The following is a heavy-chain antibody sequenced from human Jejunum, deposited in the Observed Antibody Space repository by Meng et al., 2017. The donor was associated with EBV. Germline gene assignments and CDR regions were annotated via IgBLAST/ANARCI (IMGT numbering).Heavy chain of an antibody. J-gene: IGHJ4*02. V-gene: IGHV4/OR15-8*01. D-gene: IGHD1-26*01. Sequence: QLQLQESGPGLVRPSETLSLTCVVSSGSISSSNWWSWVRQPPGKGLEWIGEISQGGTTYYDPSLESRVTMFVDKVKNQLSLRVSSVTAADTAVYYCASHLTMSGTRGFDYWGPGPLVTVSS. CDR2: ISQGGTT. CDR1: SGSISSSNW. CDR3: ASHLTMSGTRGFDY.